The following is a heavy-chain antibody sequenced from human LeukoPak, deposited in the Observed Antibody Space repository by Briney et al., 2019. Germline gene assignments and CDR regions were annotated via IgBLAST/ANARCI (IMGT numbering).Heavy chain of an antibody. CDR1: GFIFTSYS. Sequence: GGSLRLSCAASGFIFTSYSMNWVRQAPGKGLEWVSSISSSRNYIYYADSVKGRFTISRDNSKNKVYLQMNSLRAEDTALYYCAKGANWNFRTADRLDPWGQGTLVTVSS. D-gene: IGHD1-1*01. V-gene: IGHV3-21*04. J-gene: IGHJ5*02. CDR2: ISSSRNYI. CDR3: AKGANWNFRTADRLDP.